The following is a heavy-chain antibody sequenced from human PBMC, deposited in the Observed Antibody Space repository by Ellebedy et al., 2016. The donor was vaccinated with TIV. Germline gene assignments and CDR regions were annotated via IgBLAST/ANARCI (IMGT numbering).Heavy chain of an antibody. J-gene: IGHJ3*02. Sequence: ASVKVSXXASGYTFTSYGISWVRQAPGQGLEWMGIINPSGGSTSYAQKFQGRVTMTRDTSTSTVYMELSSLRSEDTAVYYCARGGNSYLYDAFDIWGQGTMVTVSS. CDR3: ARGGNSYLYDAFDI. V-gene: IGHV1-46*01. CDR2: INPSGGST. CDR1: GYTFTSYG. D-gene: IGHD4-23*01.